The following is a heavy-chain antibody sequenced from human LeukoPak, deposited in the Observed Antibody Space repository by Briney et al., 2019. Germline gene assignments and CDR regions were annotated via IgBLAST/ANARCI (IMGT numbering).Heavy chain of an antibody. CDR3: ARPLSYYYGSGSYPPVGAFDI. Sequence: GESLKISCKISGYSFTDYWIGWVRQMPGKGLEWMGVIYPADSDSKYSPSFQGQVTISADKSISTAYLQWSSLKASDTAMYYCARPLSYYYGSGSYPPVGAFDIWGQGTMVTVSS. J-gene: IGHJ3*02. CDR2: IYPADSDS. D-gene: IGHD3-10*01. V-gene: IGHV5-51*01. CDR1: GYSFTDYW.